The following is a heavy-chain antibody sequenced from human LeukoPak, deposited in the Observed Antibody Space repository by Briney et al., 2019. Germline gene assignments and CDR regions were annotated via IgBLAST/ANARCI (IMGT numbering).Heavy chain of an antibody. CDR3: ARKRRRYFDL. CDR2: IYYSGST. V-gene: IGHV4-31*03. Sequence: SQTLSLTCTVSGGSISSGGYYWRWIRQHPGKGLEWIGYIYYSGSTYYHPSLKSRVTISVDTSKNQFSLKLSSVTAADTAVYYCARKRRRYFDLWGRGTLVTVSS. CDR1: GGSISSGGYY. J-gene: IGHJ2*01.